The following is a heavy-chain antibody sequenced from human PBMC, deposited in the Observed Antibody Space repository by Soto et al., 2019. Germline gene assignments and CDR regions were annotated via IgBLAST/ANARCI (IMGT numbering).Heavy chain of an antibody. J-gene: IGHJ6*02. CDR2: INPNSGGT. CDR3: ARDNYDFWSGYRQNYGMDV. Sequence: ASVKVSFKASGYTSTGYYMHWVRQAPGQGLEWMGWINPNSGGTNYAQKFQGRVTMTRDTSISTAYMGLSRLRSDDTAVYYCARDNYDFWSGYRQNYGMDVWGQGTTVTVSS. D-gene: IGHD3-3*01. V-gene: IGHV1-2*02. CDR1: GYTSTGYY.